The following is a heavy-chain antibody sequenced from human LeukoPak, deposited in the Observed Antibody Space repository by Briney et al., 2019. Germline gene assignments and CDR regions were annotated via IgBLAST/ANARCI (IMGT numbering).Heavy chain of an antibody. D-gene: IGHD2-15*01. CDR3: ATQNDFYCSGGNCYSGGLGYMDV. J-gene: IGHJ6*03. CDR1: GFTFSSYT. Sequence: GGSLRLSCAASGFTFSSYTMSWVRQAPGKGLEWVSAISGSGGSTYYADSVKGRFTISRDNSKNTLYLQMNSLRAEDTALYYCATQNDFYCSGGNCYSGGLGYMDVWGKGTTVTISS. V-gene: IGHV3-23*01. CDR2: ISGSGGST.